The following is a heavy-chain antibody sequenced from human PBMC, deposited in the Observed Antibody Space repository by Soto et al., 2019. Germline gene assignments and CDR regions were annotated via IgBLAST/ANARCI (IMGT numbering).Heavy chain of an antibody. D-gene: IGHD3-10*01. CDR1: GFTFSNAW. J-gene: IGHJ4*02. CDR2: IKSKTDGGTT. V-gene: IGHV3-15*01. CDR3: TTDSTGELWFGESQGGDY. Sequence: EVQLVESGGGLVKPGGSLRLSCAASGFTFSNAWMSWVRQAPGKGLEWVGRIKSKTDGGTTDYAAPVKGRFTISRDDSKNTLYLQMNSLKPEDTAVYYCTTDSTGELWFGESQGGDYWGQGTLVTVSS.